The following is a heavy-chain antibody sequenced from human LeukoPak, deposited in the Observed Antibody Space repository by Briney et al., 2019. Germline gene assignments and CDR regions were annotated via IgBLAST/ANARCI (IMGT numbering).Heavy chain of an antibody. CDR3: AKGPLLWD. CDR2: ISGSGGST. Sequence: GGSLGLSCTGSGFTFGGYDISWVRQAPGKGLEWVSSISGSGGSTYYADSVKGRFTISRDNSKNTLYLQMNSLRAEDTAVYYCAKGPLLWDWGQGTLVTVSS. CDR1: GFTFGGYD. J-gene: IGHJ4*02. D-gene: IGHD2/OR15-2a*01. V-gene: IGHV3-23*01.